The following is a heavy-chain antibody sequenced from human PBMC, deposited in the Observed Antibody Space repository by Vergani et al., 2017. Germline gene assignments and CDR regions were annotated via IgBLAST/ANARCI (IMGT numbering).Heavy chain of an antibody. V-gene: IGHV1-69*01. CDR2: IIPIFGTA. J-gene: IGHJ4*02. CDR3: ARARADPISPIDY. Sequence: QVQLVQSGAEVKKPGSSVKVSCKASGGTFSSYAISWVRQAPGQGLEWMGGIIPIFGTANYAQQFQGSVTITADESPSTAYMELSSLRSEDTAVYYCARARADPISPIDYWGQGTLVTVSS. D-gene: IGHD3-3*01. CDR1: GGTFSSYA.